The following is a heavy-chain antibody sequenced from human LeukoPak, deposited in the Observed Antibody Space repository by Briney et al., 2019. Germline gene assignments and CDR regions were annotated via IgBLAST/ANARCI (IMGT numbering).Heavy chain of an antibody. D-gene: IGHD4-17*01. Sequence: GASVKVSCKASGYTFTSYGISWMRQAPGQGLEWMGWISAYNGNTNYGQKFQGRVTMTTDTSTTTAYMELRSLTSDDTAVYYCARHYGVYYYYFYMDVWGEGTTVTVSS. CDR3: ARHYGVYYYYFYMDV. V-gene: IGHV1-18*01. J-gene: IGHJ6*03. CDR1: GYTFTSYG. CDR2: ISAYNGNT.